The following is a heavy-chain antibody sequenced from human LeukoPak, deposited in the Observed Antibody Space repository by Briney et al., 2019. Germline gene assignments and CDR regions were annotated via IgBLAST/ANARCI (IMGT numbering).Heavy chain of an antibody. CDR1: GYTFTGCY. J-gene: IGHJ4*02. D-gene: IGHD1-26*01. CDR3: ARGPIGGLRKGFDI. Sequence: ASVKVSCKASGYTFTGCYKHWVRQAPGQGLEWMGWINTHNGATNYAQHFQGRVTMTTDTAVTTAYMDLDGLISDDAAVYFCARGPIGGLRKGFDIWGQGTLVTVSS. CDR2: INTHNGAT. V-gene: IGHV1-2*02.